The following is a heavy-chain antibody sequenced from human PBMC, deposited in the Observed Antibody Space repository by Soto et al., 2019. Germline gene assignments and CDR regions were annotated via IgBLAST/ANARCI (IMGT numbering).Heavy chain of an antibody. CDR1: GYTFSNFW. J-gene: IGHJ4*02. V-gene: IGHV5-51*01. CDR2: IYPSDHET. CDR3: APSSRSRPYFDY. Sequence: GESLKISCQCSGYTFSNFWIGWVRQLPGKGLEWMGIIYPSDHETRYSPYFHGKVTISADKSINTAYLQWNSLEASDTAYYFCAPSSRSRPYFDYWGQGALVTISS. D-gene: IGHD6-13*01.